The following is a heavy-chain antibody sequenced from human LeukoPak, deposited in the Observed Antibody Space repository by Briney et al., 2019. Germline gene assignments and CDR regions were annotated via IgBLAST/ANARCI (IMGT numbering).Heavy chain of an antibody. CDR3: AKQKELVTAIPGYYYGTDV. Sequence: GRSLRLSCAASGFTFDDYAMHWVRQAPGKGLEWVSGISWNSGSIGYADSVKGRFTISRDNAKNSLYLQMNSLRAEDTALYYCAKQKELVTAIPGYYYGTDVWGQGTTVAVSS. V-gene: IGHV3-9*01. CDR2: ISWNSGSI. CDR1: GFTFDDYA. D-gene: IGHD2-21*02. J-gene: IGHJ6*02.